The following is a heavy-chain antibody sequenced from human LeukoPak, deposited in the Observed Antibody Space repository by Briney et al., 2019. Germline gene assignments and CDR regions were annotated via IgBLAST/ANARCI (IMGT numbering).Heavy chain of an antibody. CDR2: INPSGGST. CDR1: GYTFTSYY. Sequence: ASVKVSCKASGYTFTSYYTHWVRQAPGQGLEWMGIINPSGGSTSYAQKFQGRVTMTRDTSTSTVYMELSSLRSEDTAVYYCARGRPLSLYGDYSYFDYWGQGTLVTVSS. CDR3: ARGRPLSLYGDYSYFDY. D-gene: IGHD4-17*01. V-gene: IGHV1-46*01. J-gene: IGHJ4*02.